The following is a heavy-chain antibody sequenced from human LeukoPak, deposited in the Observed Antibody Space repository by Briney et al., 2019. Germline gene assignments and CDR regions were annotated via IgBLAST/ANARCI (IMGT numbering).Heavy chain of an antibody. V-gene: IGHV3-48*02. CDR2: ISSSSRTI. CDR3: ARVRAFDY. CDR1: GGSISSSS. Sequence: ETLSLTCTVSGGSISSSSYYWGWIRQPPGKGLEWVSYISSSSRTIYYADYVKGRFTISRDNAKNSLYLQMNSLRDEDTAAYYCARVRAFDYWGQGTRVTVSS. J-gene: IGHJ4*02.